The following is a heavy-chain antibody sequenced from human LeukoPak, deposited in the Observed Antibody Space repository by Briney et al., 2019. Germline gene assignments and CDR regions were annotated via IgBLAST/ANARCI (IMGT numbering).Heavy chain of an antibody. CDR1: GFTLSNFA. V-gene: IGHV3-13*01. CDR3: ARQMTPHGNFDY. CDR2: IGTAGDT. D-gene: IGHD1-26*01. Sequence: GGSLRLSCAASGFTLSNFAMHWVRQATGKGLEWVSAIGTAGDTFYPGSVKGRFTISRENAKNSLYLQMNNLRAEDTAVYYCARQMTPHGNFDYWGQGTLVTVSS. J-gene: IGHJ4*02.